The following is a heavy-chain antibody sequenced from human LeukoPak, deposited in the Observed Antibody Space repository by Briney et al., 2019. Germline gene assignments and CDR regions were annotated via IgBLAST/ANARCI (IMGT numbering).Heavy chain of an antibody. CDR3: ASSPAAIPNYYYYMDV. CDR2: ISSSSSTI. J-gene: IGHJ6*03. CDR1: GFTFSSYS. Sequence: GGSLRLSCAASGFTFSSYSMNWVRQAPGKGLEWVSYISSSSSTIYYADSVKGRFTISRDNAKNSLYLQMNSLRAEDTAGYYCASSPAAIPNYYYYMDVWGKGTTVTVSS. V-gene: IGHV3-48*04. D-gene: IGHD2-2*02.